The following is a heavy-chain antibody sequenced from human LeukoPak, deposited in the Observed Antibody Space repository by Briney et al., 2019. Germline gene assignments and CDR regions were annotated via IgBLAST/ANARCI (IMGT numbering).Heavy chain of an antibody. J-gene: IGHJ4*02. V-gene: IGHV3-30*02. CDR3: AKDFSVYYYDSRVLHY. CDR1: GFTFSSYG. CDR2: IRDGGSTK. D-gene: IGHD3-22*01. Sequence: GGSLRLSCAGSGFTFSSYGMNWVRQAPGKGLEWVASIRDGGSTKYYAASVKGRFTISRNNSRKALYLQMNSLRPQDTAVYYCAKDFSVYYYDSRVLHYWGQGTLVIVSS.